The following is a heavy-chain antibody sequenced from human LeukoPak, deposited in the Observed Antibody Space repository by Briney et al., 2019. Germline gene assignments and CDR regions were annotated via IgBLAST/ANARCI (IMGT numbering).Heavy chain of an antibody. J-gene: IGHJ4*02. CDR1: GYTFTGYY. CDR2: INPNSGGT. CDR3: AREGSISGSYYDY. V-gene: IGHV1-2*04. Sequence: GASVKVSCKASGYTFTGYYMHWVRRAPGQGLEWMGWINPNSGGTNYAQKFQGWVTMTRDTSISTAYMELSRLRSDDTAVYYCAREGSISGSYYDYWGQGTLVTVSS. D-gene: IGHD1-26*01.